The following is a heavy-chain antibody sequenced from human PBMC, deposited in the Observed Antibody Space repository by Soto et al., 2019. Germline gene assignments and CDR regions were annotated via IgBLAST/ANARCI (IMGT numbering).Heavy chain of an antibody. Sequence: QVQLVESGGGVVQPGRSLRLSCAASGFTFSNYGMHWVRQAPGKGLEWVAIMSSDGKNKFYADSVKGRFTISRDDSKNTLYLKMDSLKTEDTAVYSCAGDVYCRSKSCLRNIVEYWGQGTLVTVSS. J-gene: IGHJ4*02. CDR3: AGDVYCRSKSCLRNIVEY. CDR2: MSSDGKNK. CDR1: GFTFSNYG. V-gene: IGHV3-30*03. D-gene: IGHD2-2*01.